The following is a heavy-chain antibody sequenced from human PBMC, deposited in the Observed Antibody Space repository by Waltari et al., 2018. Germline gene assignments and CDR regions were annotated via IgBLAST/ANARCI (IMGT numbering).Heavy chain of an antibody. J-gene: IGHJ4*02. V-gene: IGHV3-48*04. CDR2: VSSGSSII. CDR1: GLPFRTNN. Sequence: DVQLVESGGGLVQPGGSLGLSCAAYGLPFRTNNLSWVRPAPGKGLEWVSYVSSGSSIIYYADSVKGRFTISRDTAKDSLYLQMNSLRAEDTAVYYCARDNAAAAGTLDYWGQGTLVTVSA. CDR3: ARDNAAAAGTLDY. D-gene: IGHD6-13*01.